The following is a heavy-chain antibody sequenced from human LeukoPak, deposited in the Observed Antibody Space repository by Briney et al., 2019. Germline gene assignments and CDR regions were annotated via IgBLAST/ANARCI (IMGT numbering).Heavy chain of an antibody. D-gene: IGHD6-13*01. V-gene: IGHV3-48*03. CDR1: GFTFSSYE. J-gene: IGHJ4*02. CDR3: ARRAIAEGFDY. Sequence: GGSLRLSCAVSGFTFSSYEMSWVRQAPGKGLEWVSYISSSGRTIYYADSVKGRFTISRDTAKNSLYLQMDSLRVEDTAVYYCARRAIAEGFDYWGQGTLVTVSS. CDR2: ISSSGRTI.